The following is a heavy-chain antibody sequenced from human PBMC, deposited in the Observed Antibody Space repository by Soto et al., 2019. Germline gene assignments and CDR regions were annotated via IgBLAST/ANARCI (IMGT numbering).Heavy chain of an antibody. CDR2: IIPIFGTA. CDR3: ASVDTAMAWGAFDI. Sequence: QVQLVQSGAEVKKPGSSVKVSCKASGGTFSSYAISWVRQAPGQGLEWMGGIIPIFGTANYAQKFQGRVKVTTDESTSSAYVELSSMRSEDTAVYYCASVDTAMAWGAFDIWGQGTMVTVSS. J-gene: IGHJ3*02. V-gene: IGHV1-69*05. CDR1: GGTFSSYA. D-gene: IGHD5-18*01.